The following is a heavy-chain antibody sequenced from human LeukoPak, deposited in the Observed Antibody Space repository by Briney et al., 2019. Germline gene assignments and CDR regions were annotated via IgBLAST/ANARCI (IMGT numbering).Heavy chain of an antibody. CDR3: ARDQGYYDSSGYSFDY. V-gene: IGHV1-2*06. CDR1: GYTFTGYY. Sequence: ASVKVSCKASGYTFTGYYMHWVRQAPGQGLEWMGRINPNSGGTNYAQKFQGRVTMTRDTSISTAYMELSRLRSGDKAVYYCARDQGYYDSSGYSFDYWGQGTLVTVSS. J-gene: IGHJ4*02. CDR2: INPNSGGT. D-gene: IGHD3-22*01.